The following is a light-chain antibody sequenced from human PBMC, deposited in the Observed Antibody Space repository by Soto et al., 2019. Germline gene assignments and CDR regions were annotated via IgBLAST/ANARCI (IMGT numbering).Light chain of an antibody. Sequence: DIQMTQSPSSLSASVGDRVTITCRASQSISSYLNWYQQKPGKAPKVLIYAASSLQSGVPSRFNGIGSGTDFTLSISSLQPEDFATYYCQQSYSGPLTFGGGTKVEIK. CDR3: QQSYSGPLT. CDR1: QSISSY. J-gene: IGKJ4*01. CDR2: AAS. V-gene: IGKV1-39*01.